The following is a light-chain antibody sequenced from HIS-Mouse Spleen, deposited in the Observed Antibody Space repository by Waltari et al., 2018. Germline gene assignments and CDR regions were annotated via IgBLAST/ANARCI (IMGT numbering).Light chain of an antibody. CDR3: YSTDSSGNHRV. V-gene: IGLV3-10*01. J-gene: IGLJ2*01. CDR1: KLGDKY. CDR2: QDS. Sequence: SYELTQPPSVSVSPGQTASITCSGDKLGDKYACWYQQKPGQSPVLVIYQDSKRPSGIPERFSGSSSGTMATLTISGAQVEDEADYYCYSTDSSGNHRVFGGVTKLTVL.